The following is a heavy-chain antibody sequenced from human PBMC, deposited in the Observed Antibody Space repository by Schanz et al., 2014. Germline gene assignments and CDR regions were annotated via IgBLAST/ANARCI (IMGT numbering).Heavy chain of an antibody. CDR1: GYTFTSNG. D-gene: IGHD2-2*01. J-gene: IGHJ4*02. CDR2: INTYNGDT. CDR3: LRANPTQHVVLPDALRY. Sequence: QVQLVQSGAEVKEPGASVKVSCKASGYTFTSNGITWVRQAPGQGLEWMGWINTYNGDTAYAQNMQGRVSMTTETAASTAYMELRSLRSDDTAVYYCLRANPTQHVVLPDALRYWGQGTLVSVSS. V-gene: IGHV1-18*04.